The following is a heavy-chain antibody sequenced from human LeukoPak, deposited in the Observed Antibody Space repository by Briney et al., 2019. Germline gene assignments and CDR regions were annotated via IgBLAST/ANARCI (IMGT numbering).Heavy chain of an antibody. V-gene: IGHV1-2*02. CDR3: ARDGYYPVAFDI. CDR2: INPNSGGT. D-gene: IGHD2-8*01. J-gene: IGHJ3*02. Sequence: ASVKVSCKASGYTFTGNYMHWVRQAPGQGLEWMGWINPNSGGTNYAQKFQGRVTMTRDTSIGTAYMELNRLRSDDTAVYYCARDGYYPVAFDIWGQGTVATVSS. CDR1: GYTFTGNY.